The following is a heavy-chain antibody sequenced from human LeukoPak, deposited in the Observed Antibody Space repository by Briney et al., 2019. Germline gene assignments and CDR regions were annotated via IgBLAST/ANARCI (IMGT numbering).Heavy chain of an antibody. CDR1: GFTFSSYG. J-gene: IGHJ6*03. Sequence: PGGSLRLSCAASGFTFSSYGMSWVRQAPGKGLEWVSAISGSGGSTYYADSVKGRFTISRDNSKNTLYLQMNSLRAEDTAVYYCAKEGRYYGDYDDYYYYMDVWGKGTTVTISS. D-gene: IGHD4-17*01. CDR3: AKEGRYYGDYDDYYYYMDV. V-gene: IGHV3-23*01. CDR2: ISGSGGST.